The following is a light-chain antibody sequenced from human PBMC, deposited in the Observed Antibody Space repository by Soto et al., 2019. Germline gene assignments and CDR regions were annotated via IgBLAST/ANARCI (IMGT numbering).Light chain of an antibody. CDR2: DVN. J-gene: IGLJ3*02. V-gene: IGLV2-14*03. CDR3: SSYTGLSALGV. CDR1: RSDAGGYSY. Sequence: QSVLTQPASVSGSPGQSITISCTGTRSDAGGYSYVSWYQQHPGKAPKLIIFDVNNRPSGISNRFSGSESGSTASLTISGLQAEDEADYYCSSYTGLSALGVFGGGTKVTVL.